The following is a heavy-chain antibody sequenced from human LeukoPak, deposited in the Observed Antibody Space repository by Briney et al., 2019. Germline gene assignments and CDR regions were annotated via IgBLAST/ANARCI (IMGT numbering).Heavy chain of an antibody. J-gene: IGHJ4*02. CDR3: AREGSSNFDY. CDR1: GDSVSTNSAA. Sequence: SQTLSLTCAISGDSVSTNSAAWTWIRQSPSRGLEWLGRTYYRSKWYNDYAMSVKSRIIINPDTAKNQFPLQLNSVTSEDSAVYYCAREGSSNFDYWGQGTQVTVSS. CDR2: TYYRSKWYN. V-gene: IGHV6-1*01. D-gene: IGHD2-15*01.